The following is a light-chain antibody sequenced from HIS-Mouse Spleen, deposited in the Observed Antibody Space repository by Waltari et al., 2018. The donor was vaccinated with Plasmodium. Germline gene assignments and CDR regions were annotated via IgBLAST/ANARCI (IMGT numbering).Light chain of an antibody. CDR3: SSYTSSSTVV. CDR2: DVS. J-gene: IGLJ2*01. CDR1: SSDVGGYNY. Sequence: QSALTQPASVSGSPGPSITIPCPGTSSDVGGYNYVPWYQQHPGKAPKLMIYDVSNRPSGVSNRFSGSKSGNTASLTISGLQAEDEADYYCSSYTSSSTVVFGGGTKLTVL. V-gene: IGLV2-14*03.